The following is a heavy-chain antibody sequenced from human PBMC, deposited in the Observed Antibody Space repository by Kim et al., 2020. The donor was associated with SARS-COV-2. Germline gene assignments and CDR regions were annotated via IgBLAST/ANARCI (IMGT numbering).Heavy chain of an antibody. D-gene: IGHD6-19*01. Sequence: SETLSLTCTVSGGSISSSSYYWGWIRQPPGKGLEWIGSIYYSGSTYYNPSLKSRVTISVDTSKNQFSLKLSSVTAADTAVYYCARDFSGYSSGFGAFDIWGQGTMVTVSS. V-gene: IGHV4-39*07. CDR3: ARDFSGYSSGFGAFDI. CDR1: GGSISSSSYY. CDR2: IYYSGST. J-gene: IGHJ3*02.